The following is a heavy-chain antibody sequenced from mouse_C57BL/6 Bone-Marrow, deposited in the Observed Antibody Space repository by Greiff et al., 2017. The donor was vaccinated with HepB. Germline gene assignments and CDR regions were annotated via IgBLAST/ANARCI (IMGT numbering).Heavy chain of an antibody. CDR2: IDPSDSYT. Sequence: VQLQQPGAELVRPGTSVKLSCKASGYTFTSYWMPWVKQRPGQGLEWIGGIDPSDSYTNYNQKFKGKATLTVDTSCSTAYMQLSSLTSEDSAVYYCARSKGWLFAYWGQGTLVTVSA. J-gene: IGHJ3*01. CDR3: ARSKGWLFAY. D-gene: IGHD2-3*01. V-gene: IGHV1-59*01. CDR1: GYTFTSYW.